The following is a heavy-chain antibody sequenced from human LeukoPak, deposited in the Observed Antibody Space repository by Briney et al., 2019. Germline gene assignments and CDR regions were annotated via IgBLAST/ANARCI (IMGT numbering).Heavy chain of an antibody. CDR3: ARTIDYYYMDV. J-gene: IGHJ6*03. D-gene: IGHD3-9*01. V-gene: IGHV3-7*01. Sequence: GGSLRLSCAASGFTFSSYWMSWVRQVPGKGREWVANIKQDGSEKYYMDSVKDRFTISRDNAKNSLYLQMNSLRAEDTAVYYCARTIDYYYMDVWGKGTTVTVSS. CDR1: GFTFSSYW. CDR2: IKQDGSEK.